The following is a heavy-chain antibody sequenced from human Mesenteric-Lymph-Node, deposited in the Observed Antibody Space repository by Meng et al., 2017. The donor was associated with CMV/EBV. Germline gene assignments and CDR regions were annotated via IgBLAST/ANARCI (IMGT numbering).Heavy chain of an antibody. Sequence: SGYTFTGYYIPWVRQAPGQGLEWMGWINPNSGGTNYAQKFQGWVTMTRDTSISTAYMELSRLRSDDTAVYYCARGGDYGDYRDAFDIWGQGTMVTVSS. CDR3: ARGGDYGDYRDAFDI. CDR1: GYTFTGYY. CDR2: INPNSGGT. D-gene: IGHD4-17*01. V-gene: IGHV1-2*04. J-gene: IGHJ3*02.